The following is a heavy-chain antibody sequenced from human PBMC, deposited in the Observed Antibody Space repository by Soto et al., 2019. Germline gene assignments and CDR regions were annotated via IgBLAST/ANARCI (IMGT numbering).Heavy chain of an antibody. CDR3: ARGRGRWLQLRITDYFDY. D-gene: IGHD5-12*01. V-gene: IGHV1-69*06. Sequence: QVQLVQSGAEVKKPGSSVKVSCKASGGTFSSYAISWGRQAPGQGLEWMGGIIPIFGTANYAQKFQGRVTITADKSTSTAYMELSSLRSEDTAVYYCARGRGRWLQLRITDYFDYWGQGTLVTVSS. CDR1: GGTFSSYA. J-gene: IGHJ4*02. CDR2: IIPIFGTA.